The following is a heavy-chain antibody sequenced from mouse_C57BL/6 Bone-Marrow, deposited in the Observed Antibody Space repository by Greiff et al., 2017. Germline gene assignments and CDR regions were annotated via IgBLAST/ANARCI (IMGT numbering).Heavy chain of an antibody. J-gene: IGHJ2*01. CDR3: AKPNWDAYYFDY. CDR1: GFTFSDYG. V-gene: IGHV5-17*01. Sequence: EVQGVESGGGLVKPGGSLKLSCAASGFTFSDYGMHWVRQAPEKGLEWVAYISSGSSIIYYADTVKGRFTISRDNAKNTLFLRMTSQRSEDTAMYYCAKPNWDAYYFDYWGQGTTLTVSS. D-gene: IGHD4-1*02. CDR2: ISSGSSII.